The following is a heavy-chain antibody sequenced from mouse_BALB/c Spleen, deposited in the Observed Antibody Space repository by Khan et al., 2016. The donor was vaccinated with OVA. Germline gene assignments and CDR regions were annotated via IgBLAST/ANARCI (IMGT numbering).Heavy chain of an antibody. J-gene: IGHJ3*01. CDR1: GYSFTDYF. Sequence: QVQLQQSGPELVKPGASVKLSCKASGYSFTDYFINWVKQRPGQGLEWIGEISPGSGDTFYNEKFKGKATLTADKSSSTAYMQLRSLTSEASAVCYCGRRQYFSVAFAYWGKGTRFIVAA. V-gene: IGHV1-77*01. CDR2: ISPGSGDT. CDR3: GRRQYFSVAFAY. D-gene: IGHD3-2*01.